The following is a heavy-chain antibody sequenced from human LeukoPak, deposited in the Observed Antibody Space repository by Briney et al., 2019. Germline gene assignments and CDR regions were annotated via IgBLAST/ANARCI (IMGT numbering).Heavy chain of an antibody. J-gene: IGHJ5*02. V-gene: IGHV4-34*01. CDR1: GGSFSGYY. Sequence: SETLSLTCAVYGGSFSGYYWSWIRQPPGKGLEWIGEINHSGSTNYNPSLKSRVTISVDTSKNQFSLKLSSVTAADTAVYYCARETDPVYCSSTSCYSSVSWFDPWGQGTLVTVSS. CDR2: INHSGST. D-gene: IGHD2-2*01. CDR3: ARETDPVYCSSTSCYSSVSWFDP.